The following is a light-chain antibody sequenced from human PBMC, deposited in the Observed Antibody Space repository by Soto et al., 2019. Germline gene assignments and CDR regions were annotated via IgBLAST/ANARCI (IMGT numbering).Light chain of an antibody. Sequence: QSVLTQPPSVSAPPGQKVTISCSGSSSNIGKNYVSWYQHLPGTAPKLLIYDNNKRPSGIPVRFSGSKSGTSATLGITGLQTGDEADYYCGTWDNSLSAVVFGGGTKVTVL. J-gene: IGLJ3*02. CDR3: GTWDNSLSAVV. CDR2: DNN. V-gene: IGLV1-51*01. CDR1: SSNIGKNY.